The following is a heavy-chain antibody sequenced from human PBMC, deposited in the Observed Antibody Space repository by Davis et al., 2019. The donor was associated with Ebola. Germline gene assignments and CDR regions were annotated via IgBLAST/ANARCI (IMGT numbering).Heavy chain of an antibody. CDR3: ARVDENGDTDY. D-gene: IGHD4-17*01. J-gene: IGHJ4*02. V-gene: IGHV3-64*01. Sequence: AASVKVSCKASGYTFTSYAMHWVRQAPGKGLEYVSAISSNGGSTYYANSVKGRFTISRDNSKNTLYLQMNSLRAEDTALYYCARVDENGDTDYWGQGTLVTVSS. CDR1: GYTFTSYA. CDR2: ISSNGGST.